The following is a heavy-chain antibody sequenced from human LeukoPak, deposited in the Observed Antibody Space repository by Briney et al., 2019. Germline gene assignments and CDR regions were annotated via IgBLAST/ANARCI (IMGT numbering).Heavy chain of an antibody. CDR1: TFSFSAYG. CDR3: AKDHGSYCSGGNCYGMNV. CDR2: ISDDGSKK. V-gene: IGHV3-30*18. D-gene: IGHD2-15*01. Sequence: GGSLRLSCAASTFSFSAYGMHWVRQAPGKGLEWVAVISDDGSKKYYGDSVKGRFTISRDNSKNTLYLQLNSLRVEDTAVYYCAKDHGSYCSGGNCYGMNVWGQGTTVAVSS. J-gene: IGHJ6*02.